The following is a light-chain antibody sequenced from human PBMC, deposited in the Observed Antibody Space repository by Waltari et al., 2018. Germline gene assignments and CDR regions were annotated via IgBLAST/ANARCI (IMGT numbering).Light chain of an antibody. V-gene: IGKV3-20*01. J-gene: IGKJ5*01. Sequence: EIVLTQSPGTLSLSPGERATLSCRASEYVSGSYLAWYQQRPGRALRLLIYGASLRATGVPERFSGSGSGTEFTLTISSLQPEDFATYYCQQLKSFLVTFGQGTRLDIK. CDR1: EYVSGSY. CDR2: GAS. CDR3: QQLKSFLVT.